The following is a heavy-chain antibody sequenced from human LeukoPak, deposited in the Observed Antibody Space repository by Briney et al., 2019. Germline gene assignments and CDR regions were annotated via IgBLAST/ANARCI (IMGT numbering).Heavy chain of an antibody. D-gene: IGHD5-18*01. Sequence: ASVKVSCKASGYTFTSYDINWVRQASGQGLEWMGWMSPKSANTGYAQKFQGRVTITRDTSISTAYMELSSLTSEDTAVYYCAREPSYGADYWGQGTLVTVSS. J-gene: IGHJ4*02. CDR2: MSPKSANT. V-gene: IGHV1-8*03. CDR3: AREPSYGADY. CDR1: GYTFTSYD.